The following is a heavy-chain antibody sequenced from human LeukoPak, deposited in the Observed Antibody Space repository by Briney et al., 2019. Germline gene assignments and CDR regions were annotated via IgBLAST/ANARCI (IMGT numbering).Heavy chain of an antibody. Sequence: ASVKVSCKASGYTFTSYYTHWVRQAPGQGLEWMGIISPSGAGTSYAQKFQGRVTLTRDTSTSTVYMELSSLRSEDTAVYYCARVGSARQAPLDYWGQGTLVTVSS. J-gene: IGHJ4*02. V-gene: IGHV1-46*01. D-gene: IGHD6-6*01. CDR3: ARVGSARQAPLDY. CDR1: GYTFTSYY. CDR2: ISPSGAGT.